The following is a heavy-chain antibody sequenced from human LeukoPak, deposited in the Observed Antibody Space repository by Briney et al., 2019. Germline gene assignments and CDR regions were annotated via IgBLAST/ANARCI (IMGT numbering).Heavy chain of an antibody. CDR3: ARESSNGYNSDTFDI. Sequence: GGSLRLSCAASGFTFSTYDMHWVRQPTGKGLEWVSAIGTAGDTYYPGSVKGRFTISRENAKNSLYLQMNSLRAGDTAVYYCARESSNGYNSDTFDIWGQGTMVTVSS. CDR2: IGTAGDT. J-gene: IGHJ3*02. D-gene: IGHD5-24*01. V-gene: IGHV3-13*01. CDR1: GFTFSTYD.